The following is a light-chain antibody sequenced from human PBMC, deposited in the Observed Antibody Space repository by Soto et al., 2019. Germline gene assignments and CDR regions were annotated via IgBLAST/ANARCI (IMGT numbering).Light chain of an antibody. Sequence: QSALAQPASESGSPGQSITISCTGTSCDVGGYNYVSWYQQHPGKAPKVIIYEVSNRPSGVSNRFSGSKSGNTASLTISGLQAEDEADYYCSSYTSSSTYAFGTGTKVTVL. J-gene: IGLJ1*01. CDR2: EVS. CDR1: SCDVGGYNY. V-gene: IGLV2-14*01. CDR3: SSYTSSSTYA.